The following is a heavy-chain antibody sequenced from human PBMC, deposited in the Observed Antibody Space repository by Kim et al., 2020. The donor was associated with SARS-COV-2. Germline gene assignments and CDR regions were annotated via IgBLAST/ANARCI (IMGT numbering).Heavy chain of an antibody. CDR3: ARVGSRDAIRVDYFDY. D-gene: IGHD1-26*01. J-gene: IGHJ4*02. Sequence: GGSLRLSCEASGFTFSSYAMHWVRQAPGKGLEWVAVISYDGSNKYYADSVKGRFTISRDNSKNTLYLQMNSLRAEDTAVYYCARVGSRDAIRVDYFDYWGQGTLVTVSS. CDR2: ISYDGSNK. CDR1: GFTFSSYA. V-gene: IGHV3-30*04.